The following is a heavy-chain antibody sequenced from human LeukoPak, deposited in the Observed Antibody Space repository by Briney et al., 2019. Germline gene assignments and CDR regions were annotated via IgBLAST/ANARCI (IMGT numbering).Heavy chain of an antibody. Sequence: GGSLRLSCAASGFTFSSHSMNWVRQAPGKGLEWVSSISSSSSYIYYADSVKGRFTISRDNAKNSLYLQMNSLRAEDTAVYYCARDTSADIVVVPAAIWGQGTLVTVSS. D-gene: IGHD2-2*01. CDR2: ISSSSSYI. J-gene: IGHJ4*02. CDR3: ARDTSADIVVVPAAI. CDR1: GFTFSSHS. V-gene: IGHV3-21*01.